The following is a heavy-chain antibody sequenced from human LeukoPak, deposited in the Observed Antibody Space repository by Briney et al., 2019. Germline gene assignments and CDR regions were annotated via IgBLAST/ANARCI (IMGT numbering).Heavy chain of an antibody. D-gene: IGHD6-19*01. CDR3: AKDPQDASPQRLVKNYFDY. CDR1: GFTFSSYA. V-gene: IGHV3-23*01. CDR2: ISGSGGST. Sequence: PGGSLRLSCAASGFTFSSYAMSWVRQAPGKGLEWVSAISGSGGSTYYADSVKGRFTISRDNSKNTLYLQMNSLRAEDTAVYYCAKDPQDASPQRLVKNYFDYWGQGTLVTVSS. J-gene: IGHJ4*02.